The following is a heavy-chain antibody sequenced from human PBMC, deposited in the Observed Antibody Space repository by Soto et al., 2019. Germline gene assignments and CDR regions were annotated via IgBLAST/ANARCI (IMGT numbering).Heavy chain of an antibody. Sequence: GASVKVSCKASGYTFTGYYMHWVRQAPGQGLEWMGWINPNSGGTNYAQKFQGWVTMTRDTSISTAYMELSRLRSDDTAVYYCARTSGSYRAHFDYWGQGTLVTVS. CDR2: INPNSGGT. V-gene: IGHV1-2*04. D-gene: IGHD1-26*01. CDR1: GYTFTGYY. CDR3: ARTSGSYRAHFDY. J-gene: IGHJ4*02.